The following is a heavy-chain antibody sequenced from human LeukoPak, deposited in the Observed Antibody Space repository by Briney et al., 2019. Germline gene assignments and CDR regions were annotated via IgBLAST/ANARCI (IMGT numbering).Heavy chain of an antibody. CDR3: AALEVPLVDTAMVEPQLDY. J-gene: IGHJ4*02. V-gene: IGHV1-69*05. CDR1: GGTFSSYA. Sequence: SVKVSCKASGGTFSSYAISWVRQAPGQGLEWMGGIIPIFGTANYAQKFQERVTITRDMSTSTAYMELSSLRSEDTAVYYCAALEVPLVDTAMVEPQLDYWGQGTLVTVSS. CDR2: IIPIFGTA. D-gene: IGHD5-18*01.